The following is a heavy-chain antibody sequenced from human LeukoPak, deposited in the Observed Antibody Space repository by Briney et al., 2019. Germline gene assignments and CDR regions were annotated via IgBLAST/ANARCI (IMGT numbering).Heavy chain of an antibody. CDR2: IYSGGST. Sequence: GGSLRLSCAASGFTVSSNYMSWVRQAPGKGLECVSVIYSGGSTYYADSVKGRFTISRDNSKNTLYLQMNSLRAEDTAVYYCARGDTAMVTAFDIWGQGTMVTVSS. CDR3: ARGDTAMVTAFDI. D-gene: IGHD5-18*01. V-gene: IGHV3-53*01. CDR1: GFTVSSNY. J-gene: IGHJ3*02.